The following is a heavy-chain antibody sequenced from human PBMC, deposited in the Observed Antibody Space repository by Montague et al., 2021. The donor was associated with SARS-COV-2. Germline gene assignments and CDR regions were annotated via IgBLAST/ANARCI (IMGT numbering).Heavy chain of an antibody. V-gene: IGHV3-21*01. CDR3: ARDRSYYDSSDFDL. Sequence: SLRLSCAASGFTFSSYSMNWVRQAPGKGLEWVSSISSSSSYIYYADSVKGRFTISRDNAKNSLYLQMNSLRAEDTAVYYCARDRSYYDSSDFDLWGRGTLVTVSS. J-gene: IGHJ2*01. CDR2: ISSSSSYI. D-gene: IGHD3-22*01. CDR1: GFTFSSYS.